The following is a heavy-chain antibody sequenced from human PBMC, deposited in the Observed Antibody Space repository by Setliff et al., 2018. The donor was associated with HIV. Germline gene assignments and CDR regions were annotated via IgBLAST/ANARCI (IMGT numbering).Heavy chain of an antibody. CDR3: AKDLEYCSGPMCYSYDALDM. Sequence: GGSLRLSCAASGFTFNNHAINWVRQPLGKGLQWVSGISGSGSRPFYADSVVARFTISRDNSKNTVYLHMNSLRAEDTAVYYCAKDLEYCSGPMCYSYDALDMWGQGTMVTVSS. J-gene: IGHJ3*02. CDR2: ISGSGSRP. D-gene: IGHD2-15*01. V-gene: IGHV3-23*01. CDR1: GFTFNNHA.